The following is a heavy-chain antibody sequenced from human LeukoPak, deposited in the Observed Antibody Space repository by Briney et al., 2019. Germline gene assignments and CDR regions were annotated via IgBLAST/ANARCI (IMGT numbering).Heavy chain of an antibody. CDR1: GGSISSGGYS. D-gene: IGHD3-10*01. Sequence: SETLSLTCAVSGGSISSGGYSWSWIRQPPGKGLEWIGYIYHSGSTYYNPSLKSRVTISVDRSKTQFSLKLSSVTAADTAVYYCARGSYGSGSYYSSFDYWGQGTLVTVSS. CDR3: ARGSYGSGSYYSSFDY. V-gene: IGHV4-30-2*01. CDR2: IYHSGST. J-gene: IGHJ4*02.